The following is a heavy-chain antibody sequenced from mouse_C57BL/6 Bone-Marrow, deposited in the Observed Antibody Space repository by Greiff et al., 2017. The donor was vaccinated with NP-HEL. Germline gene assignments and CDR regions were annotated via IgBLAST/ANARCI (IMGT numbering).Heavy chain of an antibody. D-gene: IGHD3-2*02. CDR2: ISGGGGNT. J-gene: IGHJ3*01. Sequence: EVKVVESGGGLVKPGGSLKLSCAASGFTFSSYTMSWVRQTPEKRLEWVATISGGGGNTYYPDSVKGRFTISRDNAKNTLYLQMSSLRSEDTALYYCARRQLRLRGAWFAYWGQGTLVTVSA. CDR1: GFTFSSYT. CDR3: ARRQLRLRGAWFAY. V-gene: IGHV5-9*01.